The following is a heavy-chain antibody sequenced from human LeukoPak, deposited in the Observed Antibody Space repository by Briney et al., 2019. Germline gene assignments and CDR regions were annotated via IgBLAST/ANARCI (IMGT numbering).Heavy chain of an antibody. Sequence: GGSLRLSCEASGFSFSSFSMSWVRQAPGKGLEWVAVIGYDGSNKYYADSVKGRFTISRDNSKNTLYLQMNSLRAEDTAVYYCARVSRTYNYYDSSGYYDIDYWGQGTLVTVSS. V-gene: IGHV3-33*08. CDR1: GFSFSSFS. D-gene: IGHD3-22*01. CDR3: ARVSRTYNYYDSSGYYDIDY. CDR2: IGYDGSNK. J-gene: IGHJ4*02.